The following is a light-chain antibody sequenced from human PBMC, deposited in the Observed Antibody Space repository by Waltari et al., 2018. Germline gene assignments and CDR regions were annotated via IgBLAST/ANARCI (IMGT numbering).Light chain of an antibody. V-gene: IGKV3-20*01. CDR2: GAS. CDR1: QSVGSRY. J-gene: IGKJ4*01. Sequence: EIVLTQPPGTLSLSRGERATLSCRASQSVGSRYFAGTQQKPGQAPRLLIYGASRRATGITDRFSGSGSGTDFTLTISRLEPEDFAVYYCQQYNNWPPSLTFGGGTKVEI. CDR3: QQYNNWPPSLT.